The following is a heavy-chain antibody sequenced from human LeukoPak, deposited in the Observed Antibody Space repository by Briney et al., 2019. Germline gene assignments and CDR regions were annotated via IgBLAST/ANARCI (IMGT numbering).Heavy chain of an antibody. Sequence: PGGSLRLSCAASGFTFSSYAMSWVRQAPGKGLEWVSAISGSGGSTYYADSVKGRFTISRDNSKNTLYLQMNSLRAEDTAVYYCARAGWFGELSIWFDPWGQGTLVTVSS. CDR2: ISGSGGST. CDR1: GFTFSSYA. J-gene: IGHJ5*02. D-gene: IGHD3-10*01. CDR3: ARAGWFGELSIWFDP. V-gene: IGHV3-23*01.